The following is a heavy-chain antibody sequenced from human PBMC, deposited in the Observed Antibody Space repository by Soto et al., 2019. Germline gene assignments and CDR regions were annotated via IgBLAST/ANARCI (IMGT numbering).Heavy chain of an antibody. J-gene: IGHJ4*02. D-gene: IGHD6-19*01. V-gene: IGHV3-73*02. Sequence: EVQLVESGGGLVQPGGSLKLSCAASGFTFSGSAMHWVRQASGKGLEWVGRIRSKANSYATAYAASVKGRFTISRDDSKNRAYLQMNSLKTEDTDVYYCTIAVAGVDYWGQGTLVTVSS. CDR3: TIAVAGVDY. CDR2: IRSKANSYAT. CDR1: GFTFSGSA.